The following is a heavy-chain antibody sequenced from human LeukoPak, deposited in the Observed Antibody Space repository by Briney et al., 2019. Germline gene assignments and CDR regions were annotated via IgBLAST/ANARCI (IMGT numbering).Heavy chain of an antibody. CDR3: ARGTYCGGDCYSGYNWFDP. CDR1: GYSISSGYY. D-gene: IGHD2-21*02. Sequence: SETLSLTCAVSGYSISSGYYWGWIRQPPGKGLEWIGSIYHSGSTYYNPSLKSRVTISVDTSKNQFSLKLSSVTAAGTAVYYCARGTYCGGDCYSGYNWFDPWGQGTLVTVSS. J-gene: IGHJ5*02. V-gene: IGHV4-38-2*01. CDR2: IYHSGST.